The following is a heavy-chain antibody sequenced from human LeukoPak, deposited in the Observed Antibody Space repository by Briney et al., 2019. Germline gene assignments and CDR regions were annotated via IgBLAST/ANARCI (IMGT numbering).Heavy chain of an antibody. CDR1: GFTFRSYA. Sequence: GGSLRLSCAASGFTFRSYAMSWVRQAPGKGLEWVSAISGSGDTTYYADSVKGRFTISIDNSKNTLYLQMNSLRPEDTAVYYCAKVGARGCSSSTCFIYWGQGTLVTVSS. CDR2: ISGSGDTT. D-gene: IGHD2-2*01. J-gene: IGHJ4*02. V-gene: IGHV3-23*01. CDR3: AKVGARGCSSSTCFIY.